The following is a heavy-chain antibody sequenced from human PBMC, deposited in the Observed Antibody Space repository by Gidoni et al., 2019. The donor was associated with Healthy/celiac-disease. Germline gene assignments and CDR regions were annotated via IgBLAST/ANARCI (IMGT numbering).Heavy chain of an antibody. CDR1: GFTFDAYV. V-gene: IGHV3-9*01. CDR2: ISWNSGSI. D-gene: IGHD6-13*01. J-gene: IGHJ3*02. CDR3: AKDIWPGIAAAGTKVTDAFDI. Sequence: EVQLVESGGGLVQPGRSLRLSCSASGFTFDAYVMHCVRQAPGKGLEWVSGISWNSGSIGYADSVKGRFTISRDNAKNALYLQMNSRRAEDTALYYCAKDIWPGIAAAGTKVTDAFDIWGQGTMVTVSS.